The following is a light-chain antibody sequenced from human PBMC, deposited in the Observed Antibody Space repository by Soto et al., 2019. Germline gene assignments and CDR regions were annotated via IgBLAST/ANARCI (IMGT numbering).Light chain of an antibody. CDR3: SSYAGINNLGV. CDR2: EVN. J-gene: IGLJ1*01. CDR1: SSDVGGYKY. V-gene: IGLV2-8*01. Sequence: QSALTQPPSASGSPGQSVTISCTGTSSDVGGYKYVSWYQQHPGKAPKLMIFEVNKRPSGVPDRFSGSKSGNTASLTVSGLQAEDEPDYYCSSYAGINNLGVFGTGTKVTVL.